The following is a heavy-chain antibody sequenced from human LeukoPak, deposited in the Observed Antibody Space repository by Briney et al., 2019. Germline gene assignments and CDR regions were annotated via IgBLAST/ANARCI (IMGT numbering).Heavy chain of an antibody. CDR1: GGSISSYY. V-gene: IGHV4-59*01. D-gene: IGHD4-17*01. CDR3: ASHGDYPGYFDY. Sequence: SETLSLTCTVSGGSISSYYWSWIRQPPGKGLEWIGYIYYSGSTNYNPSLKSRVTISVDTSKNQFSLKLSSVTAADTAVYYCASHGDYPGYFDYWGQGTLVTVSS. CDR2: IYYSGST. J-gene: IGHJ4*02.